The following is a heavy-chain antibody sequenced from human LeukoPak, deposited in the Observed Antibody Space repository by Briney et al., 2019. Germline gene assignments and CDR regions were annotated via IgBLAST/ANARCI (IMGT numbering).Heavy chain of an antibody. D-gene: IGHD3-10*01. Sequence: GASVKVSCKASGYTFSSNGISWLRQAPGQGLEWMGWISAYNGNTNYAQKFQGRVTMTTDTSTSTAYMELRSLRSDDTAVYYCARHKPYGSGSFDTFDIWGQGTMVTVSS. V-gene: IGHV1-18*01. CDR1: GYTFSSNG. J-gene: IGHJ3*02. CDR3: ARHKPYGSGSFDTFDI. CDR2: ISAYNGNT.